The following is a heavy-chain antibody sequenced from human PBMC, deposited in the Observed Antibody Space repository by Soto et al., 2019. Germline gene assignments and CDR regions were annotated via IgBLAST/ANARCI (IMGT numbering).Heavy chain of an antibody. CDR2: ISGSSATI. CDR3: ARDWRDGYNFDY. CDR1: GFTFSRYS. Sequence: EVQLVESGGGLVQPGGSLRLSCAASGFTFSRYSMTWVRQAPGKGLEWLSKISGSSATIYYADSVKGRFIISGDNAKNSLYLQMNSLGDEDTAVYYCARDWRDGYNFDYWGQGTLVTVSS. V-gene: IGHV3-48*02. J-gene: IGHJ4*02. D-gene: IGHD5-12*01.